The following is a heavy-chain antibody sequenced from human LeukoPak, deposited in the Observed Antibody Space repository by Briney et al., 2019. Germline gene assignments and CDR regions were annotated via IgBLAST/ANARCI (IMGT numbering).Heavy chain of an antibody. V-gene: IGHV1-18*01. CDR3: ARDPGSVGATSFDY. Sequence: ASVKVSCKASGHTFTSYGISWVRQAPGQGLEWMGWISAYNGNTNYAQKLQGRVTMTTDTSTSTAYMELRSLRSDDTAVYYCARDPGSVGATSFDYWGQGILVTVSS. J-gene: IGHJ4*02. CDR1: GHTFTSYG. CDR2: ISAYNGNT. D-gene: IGHD1-26*01.